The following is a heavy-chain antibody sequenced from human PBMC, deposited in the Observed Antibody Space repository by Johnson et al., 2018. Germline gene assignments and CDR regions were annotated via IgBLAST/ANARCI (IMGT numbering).Heavy chain of an antibody. V-gene: IGHV3-23*01. Sequence: VQLQESGGGLVQXGGSLRLSCVASGFTFSSYVMTWVRQAPGKGLEWVSVISESGASTYYADSVKGRFTISRDNSKNTLYLQMDSLRAEDRAVYYCAKDGRSPLLNFDSWGQGTLVTVSS. J-gene: IGHJ4*02. CDR3: AKDGRSPLLNFDS. D-gene: IGHD1-26*01. CDR1: GFTFSSYV. CDR2: ISESGAST.